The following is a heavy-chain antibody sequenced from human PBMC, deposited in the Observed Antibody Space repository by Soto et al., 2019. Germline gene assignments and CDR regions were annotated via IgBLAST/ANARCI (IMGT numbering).Heavy chain of an antibody. CDR2: INPNSGDT. CDR1: GYIFTGYY. D-gene: IGHD6-19*01. J-gene: IGHJ4*02. V-gene: IGHV1-2*04. Sequence: ASVKVSCKASGYIFTGYYMHWVRQAPGQGLEWMGWINPNSGDTNYTQKFQGWVTMTRDTSISTAYMELSRLRSDDTAVYYVATPRLSIAVAGETEYYFDYWGQGTPVTVSS. CDR3: ATPRLSIAVAGETEYYFDY.